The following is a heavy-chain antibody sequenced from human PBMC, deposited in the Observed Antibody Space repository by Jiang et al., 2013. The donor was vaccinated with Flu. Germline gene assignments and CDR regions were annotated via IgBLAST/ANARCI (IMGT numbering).Heavy chain of an antibody. V-gene: IGHV3-48*03. J-gene: IGHJ4*02. CDR3: VRSIQYNSGWPIFDY. CDR1: GFTFSDYE. Sequence: VQLVESGGGLVQPGGSLRLSCVASGFTFSDYEMNWVRQAPGKGLEWLSYIRNDDPTIYYADSVKGRFTISRDNAKSSLYLEMHSLRAEDTAIYYCVRSIQYNSGWPIFDYWGQGTLVAVSS. CDR2: IRNDDPTI. D-gene: IGHD6-19*01.